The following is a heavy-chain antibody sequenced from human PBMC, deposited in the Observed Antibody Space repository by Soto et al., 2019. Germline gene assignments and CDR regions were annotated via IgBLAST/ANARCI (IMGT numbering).Heavy chain of an antibody. CDR1: GFSFSPYD. J-gene: IGHJ5*02. V-gene: IGHV3-23*01. CDR2: LTGSGDDT. CDR3: VRERKGYFDP. Sequence: GGSLRLSCVASGFSFSPYDINWGRQAPGKGLEWVAGLTGSGDDTYYADSVKGRFTISRVNSKNILYLQMNNLRVDDTALYYCVRERKGYFDPWGQGTLVTVSS. D-gene: IGHD2-2*01.